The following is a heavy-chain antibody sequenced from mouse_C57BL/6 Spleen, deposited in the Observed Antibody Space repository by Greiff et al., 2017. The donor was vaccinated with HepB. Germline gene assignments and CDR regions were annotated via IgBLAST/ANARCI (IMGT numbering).Heavy chain of an antibody. CDR2: IYPGSGST. V-gene: IGHV1-55*01. CDR3: ARRDYYGSSWFAY. J-gene: IGHJ3*01. Sequence: QVQLKESGAELVKPGASVKMSCKASGYTFTSYWITWVKQRPGQGLEWIGDIYPGSGSTNYNEKFKSKATLTVDTSSSTAYMQLSSLTSEDSAVYYCARRDYYGSSWFAYWGQGTLVTVSA. CDR1: GYTFTSYW. D-gene: IGHD1-1*01.